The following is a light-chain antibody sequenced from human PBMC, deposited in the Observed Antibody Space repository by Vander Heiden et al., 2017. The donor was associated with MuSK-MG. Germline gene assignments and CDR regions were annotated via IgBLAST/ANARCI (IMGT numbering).Light chain of an antibody. CDR1: QSVRSY. J-gene: IGKJ3*01. CDR2: DAS. Sequence: EIVLTQSPATLSLSPGERATLSCRASQSVRSYLAWYQQKPGQAPRLLIYDASNRATGIPARFSGSGSGTDFTLTISSLDPEDFAVYYCQQRSSWPRTFGPGTKVDIK. V-gene: IGKV3-11*01. CDR3: QQRSSWPRT.